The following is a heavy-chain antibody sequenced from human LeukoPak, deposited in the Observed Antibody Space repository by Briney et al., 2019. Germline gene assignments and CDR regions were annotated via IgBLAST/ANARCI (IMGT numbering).Heavy chain of an antibody. J-gene: IGHJ4*02. D-gene: IGHD1-1*01. V-gene: IGHV3-23*01. CDR1: GFTFSSYG. CDR2: ISNTGSST. CDR3: AKHYHQLAPRSYFDY. Sequence: GGSLRLSCAASGFTFSSYGMSWVRQAPGKGLEWVSGISNTGSSTYYAGSVKGRFTISRDNSKNTVYLEMSSLRAEDTAVYYCAKHYHQLAPRSYFDYWGQGTLVTVSS.